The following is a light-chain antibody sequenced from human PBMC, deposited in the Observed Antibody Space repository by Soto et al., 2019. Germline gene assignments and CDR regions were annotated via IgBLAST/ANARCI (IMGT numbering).Light chain of an antibody. CDR2: GAS. V-gene: IGKV3-20*01. Sequence: EIVSTQSPGTLSLSPGDRATLSCRASQSVSSSYLAWYQQKPGQAPRLLIYGASHRATGSPDTFSASWSGTDFPLTISRLEPEDVADYYCQQYRSSPPYTFGQGTKLEIK. J-gene: IGKJ2*01. CDR1: QSVSSSY. CDR3: QQYRSSPPYT.